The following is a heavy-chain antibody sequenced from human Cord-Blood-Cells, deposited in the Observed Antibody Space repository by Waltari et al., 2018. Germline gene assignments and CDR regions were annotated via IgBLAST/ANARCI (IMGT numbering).Heavy chain of an antibody. CDR2: ISYDGSNK. V-gene: IGHV3-30-3*01. CDR1: GFTFSSYA. Sequence: QVQLVESGGGVVQPGRSLRLSCAASGFTFSSYAMHWFRQAPGKGLEWVAVISYDGSNKYYADSVKGRFTISRDNSKNTLYLQMNSLRAEDTAVYYCARDTFAGGVFDYWGQGTLVTVSS. J-gene: IGHJ4*02. D-gene: IGHD2-8*02. CDR3: ARDTFAGGVFDY.